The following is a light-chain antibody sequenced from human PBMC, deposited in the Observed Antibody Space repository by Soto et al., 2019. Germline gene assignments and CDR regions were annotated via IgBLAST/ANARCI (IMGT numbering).Light chain of an antibody. CDR1: SNDVGAFNY. CDR3: SSYTISSTRV. Sequence: QSALTQPACVSGSPGQSITISCTGTSNDVGAFNYVSWYQQHPGTAPKLMIYEVSNRPSGVSHRFSGSKSGNTASLTISGLQAEDEADYYCSSYTISSTRVFGGGTKLTVL. J-gene: IGLJ3*02. V-gene: IGLV2-14*01. CDR2: EVS.